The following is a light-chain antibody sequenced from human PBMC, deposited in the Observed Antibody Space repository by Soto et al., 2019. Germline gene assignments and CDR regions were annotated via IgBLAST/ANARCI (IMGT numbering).Light chain of an antibody. Sequence: QSALTQPASVSGSPGQSVTIACTATRSDVGGYNYVSWYQQHPGKAPKLMIYEVSNRPSGVSNRFSGSKSGNTASLTISGLQAEDEADYYCSSYTSSSTLVVFGGRTKLTVL. CDR2: EVS. CDR1: RSDVGGYNY. V-gene: IGLV2-14*01. J-gene: IGLJ2*01. CDR3: SSYTSSSTLVV.